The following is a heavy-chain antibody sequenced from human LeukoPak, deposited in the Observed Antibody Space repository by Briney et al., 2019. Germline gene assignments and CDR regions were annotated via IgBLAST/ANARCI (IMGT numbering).Heavy chain of an antibody. CDR3: AKDNRAFCTSGVCSSFDY. CDR2: ISGSGYNT. Sequence: PGGSLRLSCAASGFTFSSYWMSWVRQAPGKGLEWVSSISGSGYNTYYADSVKGRFIISRDNPKNTLYLQMSGLRDEDTAVYYCAKDNRAFCTSGVCSSFDYWGQGALVTVSS. V-gene: IGHV3-23*01. CDR1: GFTFSSYW. J-gene: IGHJ4*02. D-gene: IGHD2-8*01.